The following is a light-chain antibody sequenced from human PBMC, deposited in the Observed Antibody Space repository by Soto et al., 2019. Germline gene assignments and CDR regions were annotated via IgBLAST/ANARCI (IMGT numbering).Light chain of an antibody. J-gene: IGKJ1*01. CDR1: QSISSW. CDR2: DAS. CDR3: QQYNSYSWT. Sequence: DIQLTQSPYTLSASVGERVTLTCLASQSISSWLAWYQQKPGKAPKLLIYDASSLESGVPSRFSGSGSGTEFTLTISSLQPDDFATYYCQQYNSYSWTFGQGTKVDI. V-gene: IGKV1-5*01.